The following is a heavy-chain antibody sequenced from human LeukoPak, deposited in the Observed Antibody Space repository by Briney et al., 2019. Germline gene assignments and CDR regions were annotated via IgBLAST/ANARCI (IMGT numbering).Heavy chain of an antibody. Sequence: SEALSLTCTVSGGSISSSSYYWGWIRQPPGKGLEWIGSIYYSGSTYYNPSLKSRVTISVDTSKNQFSLKLSSVTAADTAVYYCAVNLPTRDYWGQGILVTVSS. J-gene: IGHJ4*02. CDR3: AVNLPTRDY. CDR1: GGSISSSSYY. CDR2: IYYSGST. D-gene: IGHD2-2*01. V-gene: IGHV4-39*01.